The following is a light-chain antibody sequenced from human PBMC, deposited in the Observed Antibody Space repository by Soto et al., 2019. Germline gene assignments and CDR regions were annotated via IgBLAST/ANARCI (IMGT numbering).Light chain of an antibody. Sequence: EIVLTQSPGTRSLSPGERATLSCRASQNIDSSNVALYQHKPGLAPMLLLYGASNRATGIPDRFSGSGSGTEFTLLISSLQSADFAVSYCQQYTNWPPWTFGQGTKVDIK. CDR2: GAS. J-gene: IGKJ1*01. V-gene: IGKV3D-15*01. CDR3: QQYTNWPPWT. CDR1: QNIDSSN.